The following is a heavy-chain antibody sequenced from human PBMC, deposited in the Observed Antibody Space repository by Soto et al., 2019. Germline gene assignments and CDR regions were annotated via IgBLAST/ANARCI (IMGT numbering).Heavy chain of an antibody. J-gene: IGHJ3*02. Sequence: ASVEVSCKASGYAFTGYYMHWVLEAPGQGLEWMGWINPNSGGTNYAQKFQGRVTMTRDTSISTAYMELSRLRSDDTAVYYCAREVQQQLVRTDAFDIWGQGTMVTVSS. CDR1: GYAFTGYY. CDR3: AREVQQQLVRTDAFDI. V-gene: IGHV1-2*02. CDR2: INPNSGGT. D-gene: IGHD6-13*01.